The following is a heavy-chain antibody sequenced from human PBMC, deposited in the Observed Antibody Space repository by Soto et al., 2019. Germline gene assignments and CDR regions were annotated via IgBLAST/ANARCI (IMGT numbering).Heavy chain of an antibody. CDR3: TTSNLNYAMDV. CDR1: GYALTALS. Sequence: GASVKVSCKVSGYALTALSIHLVRLGPGKGLEWMGSFDPEYGGTIYAHKFQGRVTMTEDTSTETAYMELSSLRIEDTAVYFCTTSNLNYAMDVWGQGITVTVSS. CDR2: FDPEYGGT. V-gene: IGHV1-24*01. J-gene: IGHJ6*02.